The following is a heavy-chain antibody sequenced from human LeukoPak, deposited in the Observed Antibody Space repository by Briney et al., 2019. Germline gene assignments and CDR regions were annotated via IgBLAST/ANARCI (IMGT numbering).Heavy chain of an antibody. CDR2: INPNSGGT. D-gene: IGHD3-10*01. J-gene: IGHJ5*02. V-gene: IGHV1-2*02. CDR1: GYTFTGYY. CDR3: ARDRGKYIKSLGP. Sequence: ASVKVSCKASGYTFTGYYMHWVRQAPGQGLEWMGWINPNSGGTNYAQKFRGRVTMTRDTSISTAYMELSRLRSDDTAVYYCARDRGKYIKSLGPWGQGTLVTVSS.